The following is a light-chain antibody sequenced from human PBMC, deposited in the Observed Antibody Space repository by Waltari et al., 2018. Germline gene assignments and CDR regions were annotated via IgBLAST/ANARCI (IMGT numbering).Light chain of an antibody. CDR2: SNN. Sequence: QSVLTQPPSASGTPGQRVTSSCSGSSSNIGRNTVNWYQQLPGTAPKLLIYSNNQRPSGVPDRFSGSKSGTSAFLAISGLQSEDEADYYCAAWDDSLNGRVFGGGTKLTVL. J-gene: IGLJ2*01. CDR1: SSNIGRNT. V-gene: IGLV1-44*01. CDR3: AAWDDSLNGRV.